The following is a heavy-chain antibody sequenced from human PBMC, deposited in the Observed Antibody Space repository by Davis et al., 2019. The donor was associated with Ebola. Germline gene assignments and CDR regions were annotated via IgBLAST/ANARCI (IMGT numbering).Heavy chain of an antibody. CDR1: GDSVSSNSAA. Sequence: HPQTPSLTRAISGDSVSSNSAAWNWIRQSPSRCLEWLGRTYYRSKWYNDYAVSVKSRITINPDTSKNQFSLQLNSVTPEDTAVYYCARVTVGATHAFDNWGQGTMVTVSS. V-gene: IGHV6-1*01. CDR2: TYYRSKWYN. CDR3: ARVTVGATHAFDN. D-gene: IGHD1-26*01. J-gene: IGHJ3*02.